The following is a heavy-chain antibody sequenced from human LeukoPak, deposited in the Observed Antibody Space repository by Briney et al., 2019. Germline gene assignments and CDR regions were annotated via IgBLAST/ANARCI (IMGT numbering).Heavy chain of an antibody. V-gene: IGHV1-69*05. CDR2: IIPIFGTA. Sequence: SVKVSCKASGGTFSSYAISWVRQAPGQGLEWMGGIIPIFGTANYAQKFQGRVTITTDESTSTAYMELSSLRSEDTAVYYCARAAAAENAFDIWGQGTMVTVSS. D-gene: IGHD6-13*01. J-gene: IGHJ3*02. CDR1: GGTFSSYA. CDR3: ARAAAAENAFDI.